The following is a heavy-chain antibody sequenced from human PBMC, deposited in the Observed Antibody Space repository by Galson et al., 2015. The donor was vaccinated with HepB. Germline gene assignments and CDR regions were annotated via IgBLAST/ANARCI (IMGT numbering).Heavy chain of an antibody. V-gene: IGHV1-8*01. CDR1: GYTFTKYD. D-gene: IGHD4-17*01. CDR3: SRGKDYGDYVVDAFDL. J-gene: IGHJ4*02. CDR2: MNPNSGNT. Sequence: SCKASGYTFTKYDVNWVRQATGQGLEWMGWMNPNSGNTGYAQKFQGRVTMTRTTSISTAYMELSSLRSEDTAVYYCSRGKDYGDYVVDAFDLWGQGTLVTVSS.